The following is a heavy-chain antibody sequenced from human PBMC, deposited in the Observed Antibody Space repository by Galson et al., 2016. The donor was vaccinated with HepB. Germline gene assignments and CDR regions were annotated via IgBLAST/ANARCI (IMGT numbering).Heavy chain of an antibody. D-gene: IGHD1-1*01. CDR1: GYSLSRHS. Sequence: SVKVSCKASGYSLSRHSITWVRQVPGQGLEWMGWNSGYLGKSGYADKFQGRITLTTDRASNTALMELRSLRPDDTATYYCTRELPATGRTAYSLYAMDVWGQGTTVIVS. CDR3: TRELPATGRTAYSLYAMDV. CDR2: NSGYLGKS. J-gene: IGHJ6*02. V-gene: IGHV1-18*01.